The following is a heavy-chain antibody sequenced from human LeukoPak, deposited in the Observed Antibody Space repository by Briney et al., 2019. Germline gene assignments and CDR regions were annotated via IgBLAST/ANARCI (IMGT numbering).Heavy chain of an antibody. V-gene: IGHV1-8*03. J-gene: IGHJ4*02. CDR3: ARGRVVGATLPDY. Sequence: GASVKVSCKASGGTFSSYAISWVRQAPGQGLEWMGWMNPNSGNTGYAQKFQGRVTITRNTSISTAYMELSSLRSEDTAVYYCARGRVVGATLPDYWGQGTLVTVSS. CDR1: GGTFSSYA. D-gene: IGHD1-26*01. CDR2: MNPNSGNT.